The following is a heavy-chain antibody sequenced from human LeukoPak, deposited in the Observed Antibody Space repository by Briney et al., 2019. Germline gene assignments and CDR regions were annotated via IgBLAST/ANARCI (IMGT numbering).Heavy chain of an antibody. CDR2: IYPCGST. D-gene: IGHD1-26*01. CDR1: GGSISTYY. V-gene: IGHV4-4*07. Sequence: SETLSLTCTVSGGSISTYYWTWIRQPAGKGLEWIGRIYPCGSTNYNPSLKSRVTMSVDTSKNQFSLNLSSVTAADTAVYYCARGPYYFDYWGQGTLVTVSS. J-gene: IGHJ4*02. CDR3: ARGPYYFDY.